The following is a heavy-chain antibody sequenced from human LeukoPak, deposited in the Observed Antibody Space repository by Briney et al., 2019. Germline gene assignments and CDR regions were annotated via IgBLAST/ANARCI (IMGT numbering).Heavy chain of an antibody. V-gene: IGHV5-51*07. CDR2: IYPGDFDT. CDR3: ARHYYDSSGYYNWFDP. Sequence: GAPLKISCKGSLTSFTSYLNCCLHHTPEKRLEWTVIIYPGDFDTRYSPSFQGQVSISADKSISTAYLQWSSLKASDTAMYYCARHYYDSSGYYNWFDPWGQGTLVTVSS. D-gene: IGHD3-22*01. J-gene: IGHJ5*02. CDR1: LTSFTSYL.